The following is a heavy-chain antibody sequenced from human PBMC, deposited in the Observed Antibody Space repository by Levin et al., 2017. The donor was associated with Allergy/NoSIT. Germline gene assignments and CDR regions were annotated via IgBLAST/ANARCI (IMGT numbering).Heavy chain of an antibody. J-gene: IGHJ3*02. D-gene: IGHD3-22*01. CDR2: ISSNGGST. V-gene: IGHV3-64*01. CDR1: GFTFSSYA. Sequence: GESLKISCAASGFTFSSYAMHWVRQAPGKGLEYVSAISSNGGSTYYANSVKGRFTISRDNSKNTLYLQMGSLRAEDMAVYYCARSQVGATMIVVAKGAFDSWGQGTMVTVSS. CDR3: ARSQVGATMIVVAKGAFDS.